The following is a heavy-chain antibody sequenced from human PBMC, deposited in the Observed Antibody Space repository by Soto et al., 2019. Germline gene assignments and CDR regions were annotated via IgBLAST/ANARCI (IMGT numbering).Heavy chain of an antibody. CDR1: GGTFGSYA. D-gene: IGHD2-2*01. CDR3: ARSQGSSTSLEIYYYYDYGMDV. Sequence: QVQLVQSGAEVKKPGSSVKVSCKASGGTFGSYAVSWVRQAPGQGLEWMGGIIPIPGTANYAQKFQGRVTNAAHESTSTAYMELSSLRAEDTAVYNCARSQGSSTSLEIYYYYDYGMDVWGQGTTVTVSS. V-gene: IGHV1-69*01. J-gene: IGHJ6*02. CDR2: IIPIPGTA.